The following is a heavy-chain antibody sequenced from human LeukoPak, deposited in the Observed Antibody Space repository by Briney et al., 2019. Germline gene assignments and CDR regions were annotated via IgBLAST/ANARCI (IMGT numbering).Heavy chain of an antibody. Sequence: PGGSLRLSCAASGFAFSSYSMNWVRQAPGKGLEWISYISGSGSNIFYADSVKGRFTISRDNAKTSLFLQVNSLRAEDTAVYYCARDLAAADFFDYWGQGTLVTVSS. CDR1: GFAFSSYS. V-gene: IGHV3-48*04. CDR2: ISGSGSNI. CDR3: ARDLAAADFFDY. D-gene: IGHD6-13*01. J-gene: IGHJ4*02.